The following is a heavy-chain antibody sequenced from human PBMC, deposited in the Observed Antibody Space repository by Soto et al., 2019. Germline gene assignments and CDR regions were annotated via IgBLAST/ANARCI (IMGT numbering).Heavy chain of an antibody. CDR1: GFTVSSNY. V-gene: IGHV3-66*01. CDR2: IYSGGST. D-gene: IGHD2-8*01. J-gene: IGHJ4*02. Sequence: GGSLRLSCAASGFTVSSNYMSWVRQAPGKGLEWVSVIYSGGSTYYADSVKGRFTISRDNSKNTLYLQMNSLRAEDTAVYYCAGALETLYGRGDYWGQGTLVTVSS. CDR3: AGALETLYGRGDY.